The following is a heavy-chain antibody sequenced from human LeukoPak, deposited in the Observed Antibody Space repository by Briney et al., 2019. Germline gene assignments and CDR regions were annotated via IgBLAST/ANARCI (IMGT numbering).Heavy chain of an antibody. Sequence: PGGSLRLSCAASGFTFSSYSMNWVRQAPGKGLEWVSSISSISSYIYYADSVKGRFTVSRDNAKNSLYLQMDSLRAEDTAVYYCARDPSGTYYPRVSGALDIWGQGTMVTVSS. CDR3: ARDPSGTYYPRVSGALDI. V-gene: IGHV3-21*01. J-gene: IGHJ3*02. CDR2: ISSISSYI. D-gene: IGHD1-26*01. CDR1: GFTFSSYS.